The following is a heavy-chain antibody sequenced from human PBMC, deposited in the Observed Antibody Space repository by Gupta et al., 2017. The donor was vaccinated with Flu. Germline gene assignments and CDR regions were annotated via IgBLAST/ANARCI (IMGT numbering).Heavy chain of an antibody. CDR2: IRSKAYGGTT. Sequence: EVQLVESGGGLVQPGRSLRPSCTASGFTFGDYAMSWFRQAPGKWLEWVCFIRSKAYGGTTEYAASVKGRLTISRDDSKSIAYLQVNSLKTEDSAVYYCTRDLTYCSSTSCYLHWGQGTLVTVSS. V-gene: IGHV3-49*03. CDR1: GFTFGDYA. J-gene: IGHJ4*02. D-gene: IGHD2-2*01. CDR3: TRDLTYCSSTSCYLH.